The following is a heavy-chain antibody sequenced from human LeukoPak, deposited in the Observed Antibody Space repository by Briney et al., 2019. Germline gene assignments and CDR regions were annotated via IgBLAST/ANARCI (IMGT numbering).Heavy chain of an antibody. V-gene: IGHV1-2*02. CDR3: ARVPAAGTKVGWFDP. CDR1: GYTFTGYY. J-gene: IGHJ5*02. Sequence: ASVKVSCKASGYTFTGYYMHWVRQAPGQGLEWMGWINPNSGGTNYAQKFQGRVTMTRDTSISTAYMELSRLRSDDTAVYYCARVPAAGTKVGWFDPWGQGTLVTVSS. CDR2: INPNSGGT. D-gene: IGHD6-13*01.